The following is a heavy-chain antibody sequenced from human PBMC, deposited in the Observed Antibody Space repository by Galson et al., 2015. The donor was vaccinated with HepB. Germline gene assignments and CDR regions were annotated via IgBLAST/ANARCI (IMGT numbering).Heavy chain of an antibody. CDR2: IDPTDSYT. CDR1: GYSFSNYW. D-gene: IGHD5-12*01. CDR3: ARTSSAYDYVDS. J-gene: IGHJ4*02. V-gene: IGHV5-10-1*01. Sequence: QSGAEVKKPGESLRISCKGSGYSFSNYWITWVRQVPGKGLEWMGRIDPTDSYTNYSPSFRGHVTISTDKSISTAYLQWSSLKASDTAIFYCARTSSAYDYVDSWGKGTLVTVSS.